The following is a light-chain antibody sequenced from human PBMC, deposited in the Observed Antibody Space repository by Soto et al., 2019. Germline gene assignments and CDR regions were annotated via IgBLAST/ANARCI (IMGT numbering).Light chain of an antibody. CDR2: DVS. J-gene: IGLJ1*01. CDR1: SSDVGAYDY. CDR3: CSYAASNTFV. V-gene: IGLV2-11*01. Sequence: QSALTQPASVSGSPGQSITISCTGTSSDVGAYDYVSWYQQNPGKAPKVMIYDVSKRPSGVPDRFSGSKSGNTASLTISGLQAEDEADYYCCSYAASNTFVFGTGTKLTVL.